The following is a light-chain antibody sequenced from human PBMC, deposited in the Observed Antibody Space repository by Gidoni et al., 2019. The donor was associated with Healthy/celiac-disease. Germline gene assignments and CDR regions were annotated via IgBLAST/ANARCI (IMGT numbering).Light chain of an antibody. CDR1: QDISNY. J-gene: IGKJ4*01. Sequence: DIQMTQSPSSRSASVGDRVTITCPASQDISNYLNWYQHKPGKAPKLLIYDASNVETGVPSRVSGSGSGTDFTFTISSLQPEDIATYYCQQYDNLPLTFGGVTKVEIK. CDR2: DAS. V-gene: IGKV1-33*01. CDR3: QQYDNLPLT.